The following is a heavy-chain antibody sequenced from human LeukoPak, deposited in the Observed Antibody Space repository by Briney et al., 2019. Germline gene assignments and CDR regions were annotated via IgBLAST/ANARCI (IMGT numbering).Heavy chain of an antibody. CDR2: ISGSGGST. CDR3: AKDRRTYYDLDWFDP. CDR1: GFTFSSYA. V-gene: IGHV3-23*01. J-gene: IGHJ5*02. Sequence: PGGSLRLSCAASGFTFSSYAMSWVRQAPGKGPEWVSAISGSGGSTYYADSVKGRFTISRDNSKNTLYLQMNSLRAEDTAVYYCAKDRRTYYDLDWFDPWGQGTLVTVSS. D-gene: IGHD3-3*01.